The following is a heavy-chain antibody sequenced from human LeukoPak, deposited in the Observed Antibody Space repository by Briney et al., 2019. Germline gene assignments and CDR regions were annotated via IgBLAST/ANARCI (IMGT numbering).Heavy chain of an antibody. Sequence: SETLSLTCTVSGGPITSSAYYWVWVRQSPGKGLEWIGSIYNDGDTCYNPSFESRVTIAIETSKNQFSLRLTSVTAADTAVYYCTSRGFRLPLDAFDVWGQGTRVAVSS. CDR3: TSRGFRLPLDAFDV. CDR1: GGPITSSAYY. CDR2: IYNDGDT. V-gene: IGHV4-39*01. J-gene: IGHJ3*01.